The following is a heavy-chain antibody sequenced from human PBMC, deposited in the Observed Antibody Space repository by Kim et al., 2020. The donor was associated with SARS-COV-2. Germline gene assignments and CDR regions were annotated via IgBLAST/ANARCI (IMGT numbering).Heavy chain of an antibody. CDR3: AREAVTTSVYFDY. CDR1: GGSISRGGYY. V-gene: IGHV4-31*03. CDR2: IYYTGST. J-gene: IGHJ4*02. Sequence: SETLSLTCTVSGGSISRGGYYWSWIRQHPGKGLEWIGYIYYTGSTDHNPSLKSRVTMSVDTSKNQFSLNLSSVTAADTAIYYCAREAVTTSVYFDYWGQG. D-gene: IGHD4-17*01.